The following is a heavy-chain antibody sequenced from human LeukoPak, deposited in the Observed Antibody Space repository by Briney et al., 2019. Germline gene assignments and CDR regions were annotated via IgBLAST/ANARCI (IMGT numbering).Heavy chain of an antibody. J-gene: IGHJ4*02. CDR1: GFTFSSYS. CDR3: AINYYDSSGYYLDY. V-gene: IGHV3-21*01. Sequence: PGRSLRLSCAASGFTFSSYSMNWVRQAPGKGLEWVSSISSSSSYIYYADSVKGRFTISRDNAKNSLYLQMNSLRAEDTAVYYCAINYYDSSGYYLDYWGQGTLVTVSS. D-gene: IGHD3-22*01. CDR2: ISSSSSYI.